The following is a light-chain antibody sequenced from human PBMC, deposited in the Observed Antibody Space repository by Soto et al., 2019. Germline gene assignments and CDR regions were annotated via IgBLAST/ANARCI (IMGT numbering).Light chain of an antibody. CDR1: SSDFGGYNY. J-gene: IGLJ1*01. CDR2: DVS. Sequence: QSVLTQPASVSGSPGQSITISCTGTSSDFGGYNYVSWYQQHPGKAPKLMIYDVSNRPSGVSNRFSGSKSGNTASLTISGFQAEDEADYYCSSYTSSSTPYVFGTGTKVTVL. V-gene: IGLV2-14*01. CDR3: SSYTSSSTPYV.